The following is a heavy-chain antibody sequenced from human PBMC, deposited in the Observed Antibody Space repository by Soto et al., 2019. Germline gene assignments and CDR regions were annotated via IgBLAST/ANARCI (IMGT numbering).Heavy chain of an antibody. CDR2: INAGNGNT. V-gene: IGHV1-3*05. D-gene: IGHD6-19*01. J-gene: IGHJ5*02. Sequence: QVQLVQSGAEEKKPGASVKVSCKASGYTFTSYAMHWVRQAPGQRLEWMGWINAGNGNTKYSQKFQGRVTITRDTSASTAYMELSSLRSEDTAVYYCARGGGWYVWFDPCGQGTLVTVSS. CDR1: GYTFTSYA. CDR3: ARGGGWYVWFDP.